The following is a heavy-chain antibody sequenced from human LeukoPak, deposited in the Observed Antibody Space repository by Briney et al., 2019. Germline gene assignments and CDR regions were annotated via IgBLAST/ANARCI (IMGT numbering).Heavy chain of an antibody. CDR2: IKQDGSEK. CDR1: GFTFSSYW. J-gene: IGHJ3*02. CDR3: ASSGSYGTDAFDI. D-gene: IGHD1-26*01. V-gene: IGHV3-7*01. Sequence: GGSLRLSCAASGFTFSSYWISWVRQAPGKGLERVANIKQDGSEKYYVDSVKGRFTISRDNAKNSLYLQMNSLRAEDTAVYYCASSGSYGTDAFDIWGQGTMVTVSS.